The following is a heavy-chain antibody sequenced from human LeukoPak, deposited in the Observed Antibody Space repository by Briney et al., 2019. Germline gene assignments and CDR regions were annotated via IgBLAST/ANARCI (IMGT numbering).Heavy chain of an antibody. V-gene: IGHV3-23*03. D-gene: IGHD6-6*01. CDR1: GFIFSSYD. CDR2: IYSGGST. J-gene: IGHJ4*02. CDR3: AKDQYTDSSAASDY. Sequence: GGSLRLSCAASGFIFSSYDMSWVRQAPGKGLEWVSVIYSGGSTYYADSVKGRFTISRDNSKNTLYLQMNSLRAEDSAVYYCAKDQYTDSSAASDYWGQGILVTVSS.